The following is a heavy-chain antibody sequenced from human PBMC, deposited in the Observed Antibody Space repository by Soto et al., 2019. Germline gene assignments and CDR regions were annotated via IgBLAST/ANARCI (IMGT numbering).Heavy chain of an antibody. J-gene: IGHJ4*02. CDR3: ARDPAYYDILTGYYTKGLNY. D-gene: IGHD3-9*01. Sequence: SLRLSCAASGFTFSNYVMHWVRQAPGKGLEWVAVISYDGSNEYYADSVKGRFTISRDNSKNTLYLQMNSLRAEDTAVYYCARDPAYYDILTGYYTKGLNYWGQGTLVTVSS. CDR1: GFTFSNYV. CDR2: ISYDGSNE. V-gene: IGHV3-30-3*01.